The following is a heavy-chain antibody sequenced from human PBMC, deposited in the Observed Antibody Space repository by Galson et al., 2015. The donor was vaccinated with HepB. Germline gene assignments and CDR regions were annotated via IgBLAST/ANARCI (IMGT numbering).Heavy chain of an antibody. CDR3: ARLKTFYCSGGSCTKYYFDY. CDR2: IYTSGST. V-gene: IGHV4-4*07. CDR1: GGSISSYY. D-gene: IGHD2-15*01. Sequence: LTCTVSGGSISSYYWSWIRQPAGKGLEWIGRIYTSGSTNYNPSLKSRVTMSVDTSKNQFSLKLSSVTAADTAVYYCARLKTFYCSGGSCTKYYFDYWGQGTLVTVSS. J-gene: IGHJ4*02.